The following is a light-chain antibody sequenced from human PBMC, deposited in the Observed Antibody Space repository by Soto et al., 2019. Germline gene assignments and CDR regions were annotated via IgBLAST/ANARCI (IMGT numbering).Light chain of an antibody. J-gene: IGLJ1*01. CDR3: CSYAGTPRV. CDR2: EVS. CDR1: SSDVGSYNL. V-gene: IGLV2-23*02. Sequence: QSALTQPASVSGSPGQSITISCTGTSSDVGSYNLVSWYQQHPGKAPKLMIYEVSKRPSGVSNRFSGSKSGNTASLTISGLQSEDAADYYCCSYAGTPRVFGTGTKVTVL.